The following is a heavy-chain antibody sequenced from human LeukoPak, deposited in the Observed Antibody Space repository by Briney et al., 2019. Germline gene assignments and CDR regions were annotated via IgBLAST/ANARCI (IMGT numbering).Heavy chain of an antibody. V-gene: IGHV1-18*01. CDR3: ARDLGEGLWFGELHTLGY. D-gene: IGHD3-10*01. Sequence: GASVKVSCKASGYTFTSYGISWVRQAPGQGLEWMGWISAYNGNTNYAQKLQGRVTMTTDTSTSTAYMELRSLRSDDTAVYYCARDLGEGLWFGELHTLGYWGQGTLVTVSS. CDR1: GYTFTSYG. CDR2: ISAYNGNT. J-gene: IGHJ4*02.